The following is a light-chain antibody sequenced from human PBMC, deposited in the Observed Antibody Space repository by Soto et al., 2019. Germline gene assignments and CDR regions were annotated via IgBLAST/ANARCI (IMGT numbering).Light chain of an antibody. Sequence: IQMTQSPSSSSASVGDRVTITCRASQGIRSDLGWYQQKPGEVPRLLIYNASTLQSGVPSRFSGSASGAVFTLTISSLQPEDSATYYCLHDYNYPQTFGQGTKVEIK. J-gene: IGKJ1*01. CDR2: NAS. CDR3: LHDYNYPQT. CDR1: QGIRSD. V-gene: IGKV1-6*01.